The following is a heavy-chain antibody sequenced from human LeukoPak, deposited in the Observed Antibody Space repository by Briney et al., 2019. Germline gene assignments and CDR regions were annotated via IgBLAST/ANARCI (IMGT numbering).Heavy chain of an antibody. V-gene: IGHV1-18*01. CDR1: GYTFTSYG. Sequence: ASVKVSCKAYGYTFTSYGISWVRQAPGQGLEWMGWISAYNGNTNYAQKLQGRVTMTTDTSTSTAYMELRSLRSDDTAVYYCARETPAAMVSWFDPWGQGTLVTVSS. D-gene: IGHD2-2*01. CDR2: ISAYNGNT. CDR3: ARETPAAMVSWFDP. J-gene: IGHJ5*02.